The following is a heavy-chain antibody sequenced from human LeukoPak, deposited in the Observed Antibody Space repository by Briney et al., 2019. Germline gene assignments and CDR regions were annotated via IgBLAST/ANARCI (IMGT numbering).Heavy chain of an antibody. CDR2: INPNSGGT. CDR3: ARESHIVATTYFDY. J-gene: IGHJ4*02. D-gene: IGHD5-12*01. Sequence: ASVKVSCKASGYTFTGYYMHWVRQAPGQGLEWMGWINPNSGGTNYAQKFRGWVTMTRDTSISTAYMELSRLRSDDTAVYYCARESHIVATTYFDYWGQGTLVTVSS. V-gene: IGHV1-2*04. CDR1: GYTFTGYY.